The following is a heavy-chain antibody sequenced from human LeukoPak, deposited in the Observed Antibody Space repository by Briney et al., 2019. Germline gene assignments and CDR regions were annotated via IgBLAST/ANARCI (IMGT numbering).Heavy chain of an antibody. V-gene: IGHV4-39*07. CDR1: GDSVSRSDSY. J-gene: IGHJ4*02. CDR3: ARVTHSSGWVFDY. CDR2: IYYSGRT. D-gene: IGHD6-19*01. Sequence: SETLSLTCSVSGDSVSRSDSYWDWIRQPPGKGLEWIGTIYYSGRTYYSPSLKSRVTMSVDTSKNQFSLELSSVTAADTAVYYCARVTHSSGWVFDYWGQGTLVTVSS.